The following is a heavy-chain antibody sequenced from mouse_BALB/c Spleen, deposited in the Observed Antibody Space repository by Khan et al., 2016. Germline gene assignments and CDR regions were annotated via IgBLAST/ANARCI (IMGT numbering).Heavy chain of an antibody. V-gene: IGHV3-8*02. J-gene: IGHJ2*01. D-gene: IGHD2-2*01. CDR3: AGYYGYYFDY. CDR1: GDSITSGY. Sequence: EVQLQESGPSLVKPSQTLSLTCSVTGDSITSGYWNWIRQFPGNKLEYMGYISYSGSTYYYPSLKSRISITRDTSKSQYYLQLNAVTTEETATYCCAGYYGYYFDYWGQGTTLTVSS. CDR2: ISYSGST.